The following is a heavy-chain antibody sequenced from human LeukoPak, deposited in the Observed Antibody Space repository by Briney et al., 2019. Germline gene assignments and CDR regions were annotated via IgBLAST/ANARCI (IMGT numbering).Heavy chain of an antibody. CDR3: ARDSGDWFDP. D-gene: IGHD2-15*01. CDR2: INHSGST. CDR1: GGSFSGYY. Sequence: SETLSLTCAVYGGSFSGYYWSWIRQPPGKGLEWIGEINHSGSTNYNPSLKSRVTISVDTSKNQFSLKLSSVTAADTAVYYCARDSGDWFDPWGQGTLVTVSS. V-gene: IGHV4-34*01. J-gene: IGHJ5*02.